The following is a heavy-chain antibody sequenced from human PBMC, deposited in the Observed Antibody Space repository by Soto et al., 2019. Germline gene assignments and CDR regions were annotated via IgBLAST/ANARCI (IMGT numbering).Heavy chain of an antibody. D-gene: IGHD1-26*01. J-gene: IGHJ6*02. CDR2: VYYDGST. V-gene: IGHV4-59*02. Sequence: QVQLQESGPGLVKLSETLSLTCSVSGASVSSYYWSWIRQPPGKGLEWIGYVYYDGSTNYNPSLETRVTISIYTSKNQVSLKLNSLTAADTAVYHCARGRRSPTIDYVMDVWGQGTTVAVSS. CDR1: GASVSSYY. CDR3: ARGRRSPTIDYVMDV.